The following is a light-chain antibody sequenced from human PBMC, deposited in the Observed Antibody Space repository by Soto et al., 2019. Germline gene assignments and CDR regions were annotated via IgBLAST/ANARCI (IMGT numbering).Light chain of an antibody. CDR3: QQYGSSPPT. CDR2: DAS. J-gene: IGKJ1*01. CDR1: QSVSSIY. V-gene: IGKV3-20*01. Sequence: EIVLTQSPGTLSLSPGERATLSCRASQSVSSIYLAWYQQKAGRAPRLLIYDASSRATGIPDRFSGSASGTDFTLTISRLEPEDFALYYCQQYGSSPPTFGQGTKVEIK.